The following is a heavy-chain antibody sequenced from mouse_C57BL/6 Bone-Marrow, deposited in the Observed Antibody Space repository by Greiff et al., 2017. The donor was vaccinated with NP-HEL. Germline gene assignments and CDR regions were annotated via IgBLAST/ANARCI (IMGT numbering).Heavy chain of an antibody. Sequence: QVQLQQSGAELVKPGASVKISCKASGYAFSSYWMNWVKQRPGKGLEWIGKIYPGDGDTKYNGKFKGKATLTADKSSSTAYMQLRNLTSEDSAVYFCASSGATLVPYWGQGTLVTVSA. CDR1: GYAFSSYW. D-gene: IGHD1-1*01. CDR2: IYPGDGDT. V-gene: IGHV1-80*01. CDR3: ASSGATLVPY. J-gene: IGHJ3*01.